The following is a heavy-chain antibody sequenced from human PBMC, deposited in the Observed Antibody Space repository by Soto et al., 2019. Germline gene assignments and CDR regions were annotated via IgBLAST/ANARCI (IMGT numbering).Heavy chain of an antibody. CDR2: IYYSGST. J-gene: IGHJ4*02. Sequence: SETLSLTCTVSGGSVSSGSYYWSWIRQPPGKGLEWIGYIYYSGSTNYNPSLKSRVTISVDTSKNQFSLKLSSVTAADTAVYYCARVRWRQLHYSDYWGQGTLVTVSS. V-gene: IGHV4-61*01. CDR3: ARVRWRQLHYSDY. D-gene: IGHD5-12*01. CDR1: GGSVSSGSYY.